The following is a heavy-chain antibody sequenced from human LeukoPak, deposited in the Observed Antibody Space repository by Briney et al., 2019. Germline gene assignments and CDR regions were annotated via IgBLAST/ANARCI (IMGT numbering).Heavy chain of an antibody. CDR3: AKSGGYGLIDY. Sequence: PSETLSLTCTVSGGSISTSNYYWGWIRQPPRKGLEWIGNIYYSGSTYYNASLQSRVTISIDTSKNQFSLRLSSVTAADTAMYFCAKSGGYGLIDYWGQGTLVTVSS. CDR2: IYYSGST. CDR1: GGSISTSNYY. D-gene: IGHD1-26*01. J-gene: IGHJ4*02. V-gene: IGHV4-39*01.